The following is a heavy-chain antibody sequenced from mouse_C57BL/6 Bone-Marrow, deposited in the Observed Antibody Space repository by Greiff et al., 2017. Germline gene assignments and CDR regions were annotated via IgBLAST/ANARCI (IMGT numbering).Heavy chain of an antibody. CDR2: IDPGNGDT. Sequence: VQLQQSGAELVRPGASVKLSCTASGYNFKDDYMHWVKQRPEQGLEWIGWIDPGNGDTDYASKFQGKATIAADTSSNTAYLQRSSLTSEAAAVCYRTTPYYSSPFAYWGQGTLVTVSA. CDR1: GYNFKDDY. CDR3: TTPYYSSPFAY. V-gene: IGHV14-4*01. J-gene: IGHJ3*01. D-gene: IGHD2-5*01.